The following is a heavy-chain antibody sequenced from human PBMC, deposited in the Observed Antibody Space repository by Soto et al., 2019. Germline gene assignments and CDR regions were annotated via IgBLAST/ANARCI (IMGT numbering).Heavy chain of an antibody. D-gene: IGHD7-27*01. J-gene: IGHJ4*03. CDR2: VYHSGST. V-gene: IGHV4-31*01. Sequence: QVQLQESGPGLVKPSQTLSLTCSVSGDSIRGGGHYWNWIRQFPGKGLEWIGYVYHSGSTHYNPFLRGLLARSIDTSKNQFSLRLISVTAADTALYYCARDTGLAPTVWGYWGHGTQVTVSS. CDR3: ARDTGLAPTVWGY. CDR1: GDSIRGGGHY.